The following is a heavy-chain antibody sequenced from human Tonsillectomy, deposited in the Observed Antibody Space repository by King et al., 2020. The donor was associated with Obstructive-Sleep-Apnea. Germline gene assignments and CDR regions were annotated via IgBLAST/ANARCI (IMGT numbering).Heavy chain of an antibody. D-gene: IGHD6-13*01. CDR3: AKVWAAGPSLDAFDI. Sequence: VQLVESGGGLVQPGRSLRLSCAASGFTFDDYAMHWVRQAPGKGLEWVSGISWNSGSIGYADSVKGRFTISRDNAKNSLYLQMNSPRAEDTALYYCAKVWAAGPSLDAFDIWGQGTMVTVSS. V-gene: IGHV3-9*01. CDR1: GFTFDDYA. J-gene: IGHJ3*02. CDR2: ISWNSGSI.